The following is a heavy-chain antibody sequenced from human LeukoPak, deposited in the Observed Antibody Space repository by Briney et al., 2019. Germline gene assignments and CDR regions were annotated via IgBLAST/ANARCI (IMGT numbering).Heavy chain of an antibody. Sequence: GGSLRLSCAASGSTFTTYAMSWVRQTPGKGLEWVSTFSVSVDTTYHADSVKGRFTISRDNSKNTVYLQMNSLRAEDTAVYYCAKAAAGTCSGARCSYFDSWRQGTPVTVYS. CDR3: AKAAAGTCSGARCSYFDS. CDR1: GSTFTTYA. CDR2: FSVSVDTT. J-gene: IGHJ4*02. V-gene: IGHV3-23*01. D-gene: IGHD2-15*01.